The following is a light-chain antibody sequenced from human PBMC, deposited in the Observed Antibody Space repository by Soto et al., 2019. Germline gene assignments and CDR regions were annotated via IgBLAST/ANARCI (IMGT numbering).Light chain of an antibody. CDR1: QSVSSY. Sequence: EIVLTQSPATLSLSPGERATLSCRASQSVSSYLAWYQQKPGQAPRLLIYDASSRATGIPARFSGSGSGTDFTLTLSSLEPEDFAVYYCQQRSNWPVTFGQGTKV. V-gene: IGKV3-11*01. J-gene: IGKJ1*01. CDR3: QQRSNWPVT. CDR2: DAS.